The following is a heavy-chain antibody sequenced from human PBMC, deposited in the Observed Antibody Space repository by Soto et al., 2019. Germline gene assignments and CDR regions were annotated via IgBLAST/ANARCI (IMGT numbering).Heavy chain of an antibody. D-gene: IGHD4-17*01. CDR1: GFTFSSYS. CDR2: ISSSSSTI. V-gene: IGHV3-48*01. J-gene: IGHJ1*01. CDR3: ARDSGADGDYAPEYFQH. Sequence: EVQLVESGGGLVQPGGSLRLSCAASGFTFSSYSMNWVRQAPGKGLEWVSYISSSSSTIYYADSVKGRFTISRDNAKNSLYLQMNSLRAEDTAVYYCARDSGADGDYAPEYFQHWGQGTLVTVSS.